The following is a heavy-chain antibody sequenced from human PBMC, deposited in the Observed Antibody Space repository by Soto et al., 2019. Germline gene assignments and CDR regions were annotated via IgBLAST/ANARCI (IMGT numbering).Heavy chain of an antibody. CDR2: IYYSGST. V-gene: IGHV4-39*01. CDR3: ARTLVVVAATLSGFLDY. Sequence: PSETLSLTCTVSGGSISSSSYYWGWIRQPPGKGLEWIGSIYYSGSTYYNPSLKSRVTISVDTSKNQFSLKLSSVTAADTAVYYCARTLVVVAATLSGFLDYWGQGTLVTVSS. D-gene: IGHD2-15*01. CDR1: GGSISSSSYY. J-gene: IGHJ4*02.